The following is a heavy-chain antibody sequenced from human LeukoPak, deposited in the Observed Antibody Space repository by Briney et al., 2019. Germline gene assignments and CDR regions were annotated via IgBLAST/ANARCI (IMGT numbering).Heavy chain of an antibody. CDR3: AMEYKSSPDY. Sequence: SETLSLTCTVSGGSISSSNYHWSWIRQPPGKGLEWIGSIYYSGTTYYNPSLKSRVTIFVDTSKNQFSLKLSSVTAADTAVYYCAMEYKSSPDYWGQGTLVTVSS. CDR2: IYYSGTT. D-gene: IGHD1-1*01. CDR1: GGSISSSNYH. J-gene: IGHJ4*02. V-gene: IGHV4-39*01.